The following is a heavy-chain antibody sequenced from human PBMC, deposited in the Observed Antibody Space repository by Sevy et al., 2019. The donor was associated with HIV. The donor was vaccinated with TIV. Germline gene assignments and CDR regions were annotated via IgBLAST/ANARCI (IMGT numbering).Heavy chain of an antibody. CDR2: VSGSGATT. J-gene: IGHJ3*02. CDR3: AKDVYDSSSYYPMGAFDI. CDR1: GFTFVTYA. D-gene: IGHD3-22*01. Sequence: GGSLRLSCAASGFTFVTYAMNWVRQAPGKGLEWVSGVSGSGATTLYADSVKGRFAISRDNSKNTLYLQINSLRAEDTAVYYYAKDVYDSSSYYPMGAFDIWGQGTMVTVSS. V-gene: IGHV3-23*01.